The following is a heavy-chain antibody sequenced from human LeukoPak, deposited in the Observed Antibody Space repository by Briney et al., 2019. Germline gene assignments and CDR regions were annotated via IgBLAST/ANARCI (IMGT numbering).Heavy chain of an antibody. J-gene: IGHJ4*02. V-gene: IGHV3-30-3*01. CDR1: GFTFSSYA. CDR2: ISYDGSNK. CDR3: ARDYSSSWHTLFPDY. Sequence: GRSLRLSCAASGFTFSSYAMHWVRQAPGKGLEWVAVISYDGSNKYYADSVKGRFTISRDNSKNTLYLQMNSLRAEDTAVYHCARDYSSSWHTLFPDYWGQGTLVTVSS. D-gene: IGHD6-13*01.